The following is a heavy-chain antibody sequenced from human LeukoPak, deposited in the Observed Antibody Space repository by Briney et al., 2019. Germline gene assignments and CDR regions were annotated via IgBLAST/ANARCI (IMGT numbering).Heavy chain of an antibody. CDR1: GYTFRNYY. V-gene: IGHV1-18*04. J-gene: IGHJ4*02. D-gene: IGHD6-6*01. Sequence: GASVKVSCKASGYTFRNYYMHWVRQAPGQGLEWMGWISAYNGNTNYAQKLQGRVTMTTDTSTSTAYMELRSLRSDDTAVYYCARDLANIAARLWEGYYFDYWGQGTLVTVSS. CDR2: ISAYNGNT. CDR3: ARDLANIAARLWEGYYFDY.